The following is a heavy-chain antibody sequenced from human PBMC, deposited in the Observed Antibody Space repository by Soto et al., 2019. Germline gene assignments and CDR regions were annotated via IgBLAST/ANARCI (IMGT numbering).Heavy chain of an antibody. Sequence: ASVKVSCKASGYTFTSYAMHWVRHAPGQRLEWMGWINAGNGNTKYSQKFQGRVTITRDTSASTAYMELSRLRSEDTAVYYCASGWEPFYYFDYWGQGTLVTVSS. J-gene: IGHJ4*02. CDR3: ASGWEPFYYFDY. CDR2: INAGNGNT. V-gene: IGHV1-3*01. CDR1: GYTFTSYA. D-gene: IGHD1-26*01.